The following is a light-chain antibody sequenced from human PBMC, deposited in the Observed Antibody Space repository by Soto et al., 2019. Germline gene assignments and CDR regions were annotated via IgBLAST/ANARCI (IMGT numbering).Light chain of an antibody. CDR1: QSVGSF. J-gene: IGKJ4*01. Sequence: EIVLTQSPATLSLSPGERATLSCSASQSVGSFLTWYQQKPGQVPRLLIYDASNRATGIPARFSGSGSGTDFTLTISSLEPEDFAVYFCQQRTNWRLTFGGGTKVEVK. CDR3: QQRTNWRLT. CDR2: DAS. V-gene: IGKV3-11*01.